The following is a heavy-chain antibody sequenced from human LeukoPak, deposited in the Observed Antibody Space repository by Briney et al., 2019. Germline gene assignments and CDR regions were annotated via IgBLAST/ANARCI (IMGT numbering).Heavy chain of an antibody. J-gene: IGHJ3*02. V-gene: IGHV3-30*02. CDR2: IRFDGSNK. Sequence: PGGSLRLSCAASGFNFGGYGMHWVRQAPGQGLAWVAFIRFDGSNKYYADSVKGRFTISRDSSKNMLYLRMNSLRAEDTAVYYCAKDRSNPHDAFDIWGQGTMVTVSS. CDR3: AKDRSNPHDAFDI. D-gene: IGHD4-11*01. CDR1: GFNFGGYG.